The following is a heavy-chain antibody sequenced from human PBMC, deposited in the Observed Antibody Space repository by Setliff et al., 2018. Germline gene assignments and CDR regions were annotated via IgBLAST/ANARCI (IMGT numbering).Heavy chain of an antibody. J-gene: IGHJ5*02. V-gene: IGHV4-61*02. Sequence: TSETLSLTCTVSGGSITDENSWWAWIPQPAGKRPEWLGLIYIRGGTDYNPSLKSRVTISLDTSRNQFSLNLTSVTAADTAVYYCAVDHVTNIAESGYGYTRIDPWGQGIPVTVSS. CDR1: GGSITDENSW. CDR2: IYIRGGT. D-gene: IGHD6-19*01. CDR3: AVDHVTNIAESGYGYTRIDP.